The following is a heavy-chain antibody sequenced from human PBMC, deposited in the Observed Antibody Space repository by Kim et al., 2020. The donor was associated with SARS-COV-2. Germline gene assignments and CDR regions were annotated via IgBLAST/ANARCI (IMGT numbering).Heavy chain of an antibody. CDR2: IIPIFGTA. Sequence: SVKVSCKASGGTFSSYAISWVRQAPGQGLEWMGGIIPIFGTANYAQKFQGRVTITADESTSTAYMELSSLRSEDTAVYYCARDPGIGGRGYSYGYEPVDIWGQGTMVTVSS. J-gene: IGHJ3*02. CDR1: GGTFSSYA. CDR3: ARDPGIGGRGYSYGYEPVDI. V-gene: IGHV1-69*13. D-gene: IGHD5-18*01.